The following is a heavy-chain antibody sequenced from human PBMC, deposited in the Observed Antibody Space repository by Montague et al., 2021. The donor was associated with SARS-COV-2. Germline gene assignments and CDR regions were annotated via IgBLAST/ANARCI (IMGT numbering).Heavy chain of an antibody. CDR1: GGSISSSNYY. CDR3: ARRGRKLLPVATTIGGFDI. J-gene: IGHJ3*02. V-gene: IGHV4-39*02. CDR2: IYDSGST. D-gene: IGHD5-12*01. Sequence: SETLSLTCTVSGGSISSSNYYWDWIRQPPGKGLEWIGNIYDSGSTYYNPSLKSRVTISVDTSKNHFSLKLSSVTAADTAVYYCARRGRKLLPVATTIGGFDIRGQGTMVTVSS.